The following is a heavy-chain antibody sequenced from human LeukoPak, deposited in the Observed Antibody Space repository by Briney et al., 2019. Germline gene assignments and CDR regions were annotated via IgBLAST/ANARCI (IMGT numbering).Heavy chain of an antibody. CDR3: ARDTRITMVRGVIYYFDY. V-gene: IGHV3-30-3*01. CDR1: GFTFRSYA. CDR2: ILYDGSNK. J-gene: IGHJ4*02. D-gene: IGHD3-10*01. Sequence: GSLRLSCAGSGFTFRSYAMHWVRQAPGKGVEWVAVILYDGSNKYYADSVKGRFTISRDNSKNTLYLQMNSLRAEDTAVYYCARDTRITMVRGVIYYFDYWGQGTLVTVSS.